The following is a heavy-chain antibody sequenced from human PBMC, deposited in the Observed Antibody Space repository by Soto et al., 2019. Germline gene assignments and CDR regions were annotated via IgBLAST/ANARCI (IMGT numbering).Heavy chain of an antibody. V-gene: IGHV3-33*01. CDR3: AREGSCGYYRFDY. CDR1: GFTFSSYG. Sequence: GGSLRLSCAASGFTFSSYGMHWVRQAPGKGLEWVAVIWYDGSNKYYADSVKGRFTISRDNSKNTLYLQMNSLRAEDTAVYYCAREGSCGYYRFDYWGQGTLVTVSS. CDR2: IWYDGSNK. J-gene: IGHJ4*02. D-gene: IGHD3-22*01.